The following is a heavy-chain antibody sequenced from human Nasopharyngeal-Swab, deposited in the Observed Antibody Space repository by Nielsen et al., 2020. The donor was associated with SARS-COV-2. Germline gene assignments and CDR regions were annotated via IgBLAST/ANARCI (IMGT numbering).Heavy chain of an antibody. CDR2: INQSGGT. J-gene: IGHJ6*03. Sequence: SETLSLTCAVYGGSFSSSYWTWIRQPPGKGLEWIGDINQSGGTNYNLSLKSRVTISTDTSKNQFSLNLDSLSAADTATYYCATYSSTRKYYMEVWGTGTTVTVSS. CDR3: ATYSSTRKYYMEV. CDR1: GGSFSSSY. D-gene: IGHD6-13*01. V-gene: IGHV4-34*01.